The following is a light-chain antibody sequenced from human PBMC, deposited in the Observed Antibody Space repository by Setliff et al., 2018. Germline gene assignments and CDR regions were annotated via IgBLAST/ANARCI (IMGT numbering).Light chain of an antibody. V-gene: IGLV2-14*01. Sequence: QSALAQPASVSGSPGQSITISCTGTSSDVGGYNYVSWYQQHPGKAPKLMIYDVGNRPSGVSNRFSGSKSGNTASLTISGLQAEDEADYYCCSYTISSTRVFGTGTKVTVL. J-gene: IGLJ1*01. CDR1: SSDVGGYNY. CDR2: DVG. CDR3: CSYTISSTRV.